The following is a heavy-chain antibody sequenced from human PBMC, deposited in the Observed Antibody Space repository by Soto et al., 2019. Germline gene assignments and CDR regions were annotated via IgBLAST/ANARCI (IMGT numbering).Heavy chain of an antibody. J-gene: IGHJ4*02. CDR1: GFTFSSYG. Sequence: QVQLVESGGGVVQPGRSLRLSCAASGFTFSSYGMHWVRQAPGKGLEWVAVIWYDGSNKYYADSVKGRFTISRDNSKNTPYLQMNSLRDEDAAVSYWARESAALLDYWGQGTLVTVSS. V-gene: IGHV3-33*01. CDR3: ARESAALLDY. CDR2: IWYDGSNK.